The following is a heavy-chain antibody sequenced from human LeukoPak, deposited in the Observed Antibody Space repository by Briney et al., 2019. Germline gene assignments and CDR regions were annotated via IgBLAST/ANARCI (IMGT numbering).Heavy chain of an antibody. CDR2: MNPNSGNT. V-gene: IGHV1-8*01. CDR3: AKSKVGATTLPIDF. D-gene: IGHD1-26*01. CDR1: GYTFTNYD. Sequence: ASVKVSCKASGYTFTNYDINWVRQATGQGLEWMGWMNPNSGNTGYAQEFQGRITMTRNTSISTAYMELSSLRSEGMAMYYCAKSKVGATTLPIDFWGQGTLVTVSS. J-gene: IGHJ4*02.